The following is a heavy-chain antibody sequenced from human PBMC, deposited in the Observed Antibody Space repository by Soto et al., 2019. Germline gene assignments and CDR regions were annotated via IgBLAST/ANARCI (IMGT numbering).Heavy chain of an antibody. CDR1: GYTFSNYG. CDR2: ISLYSDGT. CDR3: ARVVPGAEAWFGP. Sequence: ASVKVSCKTSGYTFSNYGITWVRQVPGQPLEWLGWISLYSDGTNYAQKFQGRVSMTTDTSTTTAYMELRSLRSDDTAVYYCARVVPGAEAWFGPWGQGTLVTVSS. V-gene: IGHV1-18*01. D-gene: IGHD2-2*01. J-gene: IGHJ5*02.